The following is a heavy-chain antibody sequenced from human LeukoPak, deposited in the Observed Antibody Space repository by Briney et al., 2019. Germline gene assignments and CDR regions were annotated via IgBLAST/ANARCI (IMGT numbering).Heavy chain of an antibody. Sequence: PSETLSLTCAVYGRSFSGYYWSWIRQPPGKGLEWIGEINHSGSTNYNPSLKSRVTISVDTSKNQFSLKLSSVTAADTAVYYCARAWYYYDSSGYYPFDYWGQGTLVTVSS. J-gene: IGHJ4*02. CDR3: ARAWYYYDSSGYYPFDY. V-gene: IGHV4-34*01. CDR2: INHSGST. CDR1: GRSFSGYY. D-gene: IGHD3-22*01.